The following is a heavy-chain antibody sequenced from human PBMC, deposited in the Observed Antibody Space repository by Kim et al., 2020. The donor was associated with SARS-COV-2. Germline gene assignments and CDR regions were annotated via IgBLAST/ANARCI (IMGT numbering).Heavy chain of an antibody. CDR2: ISWDGGST. CDR3: AKGRASYSSSWYLFDY. Sequence: GGSLRLSCAASGFTFDDYTMHWVRQAPGKGLEWVSLISWDGGSTYYADSVKGRFTISRDNSKNSLYLQMNSLRTEDTALYYCAKGRASYSSSWYLFDYWGQGTLVTVSS. CDR1: GFTFDDYT. V-gene: IGHV3-43*01. J-gene: IGHJ4*02. D-gene: IGHD6-13*01.